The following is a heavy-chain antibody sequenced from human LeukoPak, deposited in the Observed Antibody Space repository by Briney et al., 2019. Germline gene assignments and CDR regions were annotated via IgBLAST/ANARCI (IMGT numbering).Heavy chain of an antibody. CDR3: ARGGRDSSSWYRYFDY. V-gene: IGHV3-30*04. CDR2: ISYDGSNK. J-gene: IGHJ4*02. Sequence: GGSLRPSCAASGFTFSSYAMHWVRQAPGKGLEWVAVISYDGSNKYYADSVKGRFTISRDNSKNTLYLQMNSLRAEDTAVYYCARGGRDSSSWYRYFDYWGQGTLVTVSS. CDR1: GFTFSSYA. D-gene: IGHD6-13*01.